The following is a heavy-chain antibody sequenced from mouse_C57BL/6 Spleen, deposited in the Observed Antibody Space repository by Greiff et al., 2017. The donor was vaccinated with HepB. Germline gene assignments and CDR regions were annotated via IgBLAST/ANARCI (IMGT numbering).Heavy chain of an antibody. D-gene: IGHD2-2*01. Sequence: QVQLKESGPGLVQPSQSLSITCTVSGFSLTSYGVHWVRQSPGKGLEWLGVIWSGGSTDYNAAFISRLSISKDNSKSQVFFKMNSLQADDTAIYYCARVYYGYDSYAMDYWGQGTSVTVSS. V-gene: IGHV2-2*01. CDR1: GFSLTSYG. CDR2: IWSGGST. CDR3: ARVYYGYDSYAMDY. J-gene: IGHJ4*01.